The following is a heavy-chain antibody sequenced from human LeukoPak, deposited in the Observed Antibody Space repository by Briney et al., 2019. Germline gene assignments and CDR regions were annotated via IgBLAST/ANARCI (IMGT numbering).Heavy chain of an antibody. J-gene: IGHJ3*02. CDR1: SGSISGSINY. Sequence: PSETLSLVCSVSSGSISGSINYWGWIRQPPGKGLEWIGSIYYSGTTYYNPSLKSRVTISVDTSKNQFSLKLRSVTAADTAVYYCARLSPDWSAIWGQGTKVTVSS. D-gene: IGHD3-3*01. CDR2: IYYSGTT. CDR3: ARLSPDWSAI. V-gene: IGHV4-39*01.